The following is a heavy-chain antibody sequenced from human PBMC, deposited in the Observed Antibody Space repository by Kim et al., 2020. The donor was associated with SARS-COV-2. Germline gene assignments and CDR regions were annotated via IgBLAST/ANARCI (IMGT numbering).Heavy chain of an antibody. CDR1: GGSISSSSYY. V-gene: IGHV4-39*01. J-gene: IGHJ4*02. CDR2: IYYSGST. D-gene: IGHD6-19*01. CDR3: ARRGQWLVRAYFDY. Sequence: SETLSLTCTVSGGSISSSSYYWGWIRQPPGKGLEWIGSIYYSGSTYYNPSLKSRVTISVDTSKNQFSLKLSSVTAADTAVYYCARRGQWLVRAYFDYWGQGTLVTVSS.